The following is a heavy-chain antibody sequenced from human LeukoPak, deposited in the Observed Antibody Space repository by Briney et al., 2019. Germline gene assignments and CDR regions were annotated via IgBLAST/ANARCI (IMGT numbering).Heavy chain of an antibody. J-gene: IGHJ4*01. V-gene: IGHV3-53*01. Sequence: PGGPLRLSCAASGFTVSYNYMSWVRQAPGKGLEWVSIVYRGGSTYYADSVKGRFTISRDNSKNTLYLEMNSLRAEDTAIYYCARGGYNTSYYFDCWGQGTLVTVSS. CDR3: ARGGYNTSYYFDC. CDR1: GFTVSYNY. CDR2: VYRGGST. D-gene: IGHD1-14*01.